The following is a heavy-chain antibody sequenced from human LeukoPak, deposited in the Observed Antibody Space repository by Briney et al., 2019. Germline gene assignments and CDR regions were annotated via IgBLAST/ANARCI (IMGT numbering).Heavy chain of an antibody. V-gene: IGHV3-23*01. CDR1: GGSISSSSYY. J-gene: IGHJ4*02. CDR2: ISGSGGST. D-gene: IGHD3-10*01. CDR3: AKYLTARGATTVISFDY. Sequence: PSETLSLTCTVSGGSISSSSYYWGWIRQPPGKGLEWVSAISGSGGSTYYADSVKGRFTISRDNSKNTLYLQMNSLRAEDTAVYYCAKYLTARGATTVISFDYWGQGTLVTVSS.